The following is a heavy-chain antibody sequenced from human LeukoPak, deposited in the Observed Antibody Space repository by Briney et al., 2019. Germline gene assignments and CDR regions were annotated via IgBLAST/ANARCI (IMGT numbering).Heavy chain of an antibody. V-gene: IGHV6-1*01. CDR1: GDSVSSNSAA. CDR2: TYYRSKWYN. J-gene: IGHJ5*02. D-gene: IGHD3-10*01. CDR3: ARENYGSGSYYLGNWFDP. Sequence: SQTLSLTCAISGDSVSSNSAAWNWIRQYPSRGLEWLGRTYYRSKWYNDYAVSVKSRITINPDTSKNQFSLQLNSVTPEDTAVYYCARENYGSGSYYLGNWFDPWGQGTLVTVSS.